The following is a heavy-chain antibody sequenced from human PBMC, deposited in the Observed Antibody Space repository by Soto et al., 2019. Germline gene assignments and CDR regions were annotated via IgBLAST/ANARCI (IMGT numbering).Heavy chain of an antibody. D-gene: IGHD3-10*01. CDR3: ARGYYGSGSLSGWFDP. V-gene: IGHV3-66*01. CDR2: IYSGGST. J-gene: IGHJ5*02. Sequence: GGSPRLSCAASGFTVCSTYMSWARQAPGKGLEWVSVIYSGGSTYYADSVKGRFTISRDNSKNTLYLQMNSLRAEDTAVYYCARGYYGSGSLSGWFDPWGQGTLVTVSS. CDR1: GFTVCSTY.